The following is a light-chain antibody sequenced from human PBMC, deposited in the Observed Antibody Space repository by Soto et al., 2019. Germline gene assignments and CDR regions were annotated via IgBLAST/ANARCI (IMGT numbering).Light chain of an antibody. CDR2: GAS. V-gene: IGKV3-20*01. Sequence: EIGLTQSPGTLSLSPGERATLSCRARQSVSSSHLAWYQQKPGQAPRLLIYGASSRATGIPDRFSGSGSGTDFALTISRLEPEDFVVYYCQQYGSSPPLTFGGGTKVEIK. J-gene: IGKJ4*01. CDR1: QSVSSSH. CDR3: QQYGSSPPLT.